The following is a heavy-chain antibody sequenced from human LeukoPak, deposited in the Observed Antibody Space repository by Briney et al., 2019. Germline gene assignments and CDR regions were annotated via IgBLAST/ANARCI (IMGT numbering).Heavy chain of an antibody. CDR2: FIPILGIA. CDR3: ARYPLRSRINWFDP. V-gene: IGHV1-69*04. CDR1: GGTFSSYA. Sequence: ASVKVSCKASGGTFSSYAISWVRQAPGQGLEWMGRFIPILGIANYAQKFQGRVTITADKSTSTAYMELSSLRSEDTAVYYCARYPLRSRINWFDPWGQGTLVTVSS. D-gene: IGHD3-16*01. J-gene: IGHJ5*02.